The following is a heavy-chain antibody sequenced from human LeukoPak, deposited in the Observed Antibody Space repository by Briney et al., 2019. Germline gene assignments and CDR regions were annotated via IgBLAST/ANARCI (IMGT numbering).Heavy chain of an antibody. J-gene: IGHJ4*02. CDR3: ARALGSSSDY. Sequence: GGSLRLSCAASGFTFSSSWMHWVRQAPGKGLVWVSRINSVGRITNYADSVKGRFTISRDNAKNTLYPQMNSLRAEDTAVYYCARALGSSSDYWGQGTLVTVSS. V-gene: IGHV3-74*01. CDR2: INSVGRIT. CDR1: GFTFSSSW. D-gene: IGHD1-26*01.